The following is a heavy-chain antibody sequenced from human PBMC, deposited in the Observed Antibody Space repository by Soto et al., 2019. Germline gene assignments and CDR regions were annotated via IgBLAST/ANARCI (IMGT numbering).Heavy chain of an antibody. CDR3: ARTTIAGIRGYFDY. CDR2: IYPGDSGT. CDR1: GYSFSTSW. J-gene: IGHJ4*02. Sequence: GESLKISCQGSGYSFSTSWIGWVRQMPGKGLEWMGIIYPGDSGTRYSPSFQGQVTISADKSISTAFLQWSSLKASDTATYYCARTTIAGIRGYFDYWGQGTLVTVSS. D-gene: IGHD2-21*01. V-gene: IGHV5-51*01.